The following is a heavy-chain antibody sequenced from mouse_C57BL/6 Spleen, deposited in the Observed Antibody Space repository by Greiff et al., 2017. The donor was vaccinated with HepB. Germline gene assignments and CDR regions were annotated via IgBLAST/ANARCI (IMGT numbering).Heavy chain of an antibody. V-gene: IGHV5-16*01. D-gene: IGHD2-3*01. J-gene: IGHJ2*01. CDR2: INYDGSST. CDR3: ARDRDDGYFDY. CDR1: GFTFSDYY. Sequence: EVKVVESEGGLVQPGSSMKLSCTASGFTFSDYYMAWVRQVPEKGLEWVANINYDGSSTYYLDSLKSRFIISRDNAKNILYLQMSSLKSEDTATYYCARDRDDGYFDYWGQGTTLTVSS.